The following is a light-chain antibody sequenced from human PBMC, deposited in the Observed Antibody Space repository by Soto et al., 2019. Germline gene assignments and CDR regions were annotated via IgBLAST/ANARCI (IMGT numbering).Light chain of an antibody. Sequence: EIVLTQSPATLSLSPGERATLSCRASQSVSSYLAWYQQKPGQAPRLLIYDASNRTTGIPARFSGSGSGTAFTPTISSIEPEDFAIYYCQQRSNWPPVTFGGGTKVEIK. V-gene: IGKV3-11*01. J-gene: IGKJ4*01. CDR2: DAS. CDR3: QQRSNWPPVT. CDR1: QSVSSY.